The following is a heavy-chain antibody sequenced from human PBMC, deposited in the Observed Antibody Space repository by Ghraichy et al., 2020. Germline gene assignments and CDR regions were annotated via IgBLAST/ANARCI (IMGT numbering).Heavy chain of an antibody. D-gene: IGHD6-13*01. CDR3: ARRGYSSSGYYYYGMDV. J-gene: IGHJ6*02. Sequence: SQTLSLTCTVSGGSISSYYWSWIRQPPGKGLEWIGYIYYSGSTNYNPSLKSRVTISVDTSKNQFSLKLSSVTAADTAVYYCARRGYSSSGYYYYGMDVWGQGTTVTVSS. CDR2: IYYSGST. CDR1: GGSISSYY. V-gene: IGHV4-59*08.